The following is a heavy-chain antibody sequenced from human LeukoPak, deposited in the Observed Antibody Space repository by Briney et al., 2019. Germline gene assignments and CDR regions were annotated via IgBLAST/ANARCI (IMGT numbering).Heavy chain of an antibody. V-gene: IGHV1-58*02. CDR2: IVVGSGNT. CDR1: GFTFTSSA. D-gene: IGHD6-6*01. J-gene: IGHJ4*02. Sequence: VASVKVSCKASGFTFTSSAMQWVRQARGQRLEWIGWIVVGSGNTNYAQKFQERVTITRDMSTSTAYMELSSLRSEDTAVYYCAASSIAARPNYWGQGTLVTVSS. CDR3: AASSIAARPNY.